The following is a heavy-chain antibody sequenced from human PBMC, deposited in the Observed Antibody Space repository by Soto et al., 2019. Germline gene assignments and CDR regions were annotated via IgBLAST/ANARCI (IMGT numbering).Heavy chain of an antibody. CDR2: MNPNSGNT. CDR1: GYTFTSYD. J-gene: IGHJ6*03. V-gene: IGHV1-8*01. Sequence: GASVKVSCKASGYTFTSYDINWVRQATGQGLEWMGWMNPNSGNTGYAQKFQGRVTMTRNTSISTAYMELSSLRSEDTAVYYCARGQYQLPYNYYYMDVWGKGTTVTVSS. CDR3: ARGQYQLPYNYYYMDV. D-gene: IGHD2-2*01.